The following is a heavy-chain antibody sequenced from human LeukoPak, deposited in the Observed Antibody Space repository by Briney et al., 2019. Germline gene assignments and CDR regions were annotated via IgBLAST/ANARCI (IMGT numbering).Heavy chain of an antibody. CDR2: IYYSGST. CDR3: ARSGYSYFPFDY. D-gene: IGHD5-18*01. J-gene: IGHJ4*02. V-gene: IGHV4-39*07. CDR1: GGSISSSSYY. Sequence: SETLSLTCTVSGGSISSSSYYWGWIRQPPGKGLEWIGSIYYSGSTYYNPSLKSRVTISVDTSKNQFSLKLSSVTAADTAVYYCARSGYSYFPFDYWGQGTLVTVSS.